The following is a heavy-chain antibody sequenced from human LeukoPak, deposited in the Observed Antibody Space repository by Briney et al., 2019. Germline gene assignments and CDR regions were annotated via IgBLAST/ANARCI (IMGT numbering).Heavy chain of an antibody. J-gene: IGHJ5*02. CDR2: INHSGST. V-gene: IGHV4-34*01. D-gene: IGHD6-19*01. Sequence: PSETLSLTCAVYGGSFSGYYRSWIRQPPGKGLEWIGEINHSGSTNYNPSLKSRVTISVDTSKNQFSLKLSSVTAADTAVYYCARDQAVAGEGSIDPWGQGTLVTVSS. CDR3: ARDQAVAGEGSIDP. CDR1: GGSFSGYY.